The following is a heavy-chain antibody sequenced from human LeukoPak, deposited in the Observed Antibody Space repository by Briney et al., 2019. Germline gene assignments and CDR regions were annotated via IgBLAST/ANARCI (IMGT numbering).Heavy chain of an antibody. CDR1: GYIFTSYD. CDR3: ARGGTYLPFGY. CDR2: MNANSGDT. V-gene: IGHV1-8*01. D-gene: IGHD3-10*01. Sequence: ASVKVSCKASGYIFTSYDINWVRQATGQGLEWMGWMNANSGDTGYAQKFQGRVTMTRNTFISTAYMELSSLRSEDTAIYYCARGGTYLPFGYWGQGTLVIVSS. J-gene: IGHJ4*02.